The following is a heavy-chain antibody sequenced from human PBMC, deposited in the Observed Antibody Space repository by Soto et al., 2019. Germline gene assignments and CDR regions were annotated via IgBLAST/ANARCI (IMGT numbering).Heavy chain of an antibody. CDR1: GYTFTSYG. CDR2: ISAYNGNT. J-gene: IGHJ4*02. D-gene: IGHD1-26*01. CDR3: ARERWGRLGRSPGDY. V-gene: IGHV1-18*01. Sequence: GASVKVSCKASGYTFTSYGISWVRQAPGQGLEWMGWISAYNGNTNYAQKLQGRVTMTTDTSTSTAYMELRSLRSDDTAVYYCARERWGRLGRSPGDYWGQGTLVTVSS.